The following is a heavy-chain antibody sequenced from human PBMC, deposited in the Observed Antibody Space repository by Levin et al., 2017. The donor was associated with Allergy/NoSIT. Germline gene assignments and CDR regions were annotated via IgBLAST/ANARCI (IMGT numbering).Heavy chain of an antibody. Sequence: SETLSLTCAVYGGSFSGYYWSWIRQPPGKGLEWIGEINHSGSTNYNPSLKSRVTISVDTSKNQFSLKLSSVTAADTAVYYCARGGTSTGTAYYGMDVWGQGTTVTVSS. CDR1: GGSFSGYY. CDR3: ARGGTSTGTAYYGMDV. CDR2: INHSGST. D-gene: IGHD1-1*01. V-gene: IGHV4-34*01. J-gene: IGHJ6*02.